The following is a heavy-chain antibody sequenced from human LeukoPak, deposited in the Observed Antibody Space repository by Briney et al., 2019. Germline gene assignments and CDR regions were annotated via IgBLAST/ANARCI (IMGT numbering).Heavy chain of an antibody. J-gene: IGHJ6*02. CDR2: IIPIFGTA. CDR3: ARETLGGRGYYYYGMDV. CDR1: GGTFSSYA. V-gene: IGHV1-69*13. D-gene: IGHD4-23*01. Sequence: ASVTVSCTASGGTFSSYAINWVRQAPGQGLEWMGGIIPIFGTANYAQRFQGRVTITADESTSTAYMELSSLRSEDTAVYYCARETLGGRGYYYYGMDVWGQGTTVTVSS.